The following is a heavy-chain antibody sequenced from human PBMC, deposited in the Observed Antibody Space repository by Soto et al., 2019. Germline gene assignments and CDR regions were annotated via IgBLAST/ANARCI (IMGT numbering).Heavy chain of an antibody. V-gene: IGHV3-21*01. Sequence: EVLLVESGGGLVKPGGSLSLSCAASGFTFSTYSRNWVRQAPGKGLEWVSSINTASYIYYADSVKGRFTISKDDAKNSLYLQMNSLRDEDTAVYYCAREGGYCNGGGCRYFDYWGQGTLVTVSS. J-gene: IGHJ4*02. D-gene: IGHD2-15*01. CDR2: INTASYI. CDR1: GFTFSTYS. CDR3: AREGGYCNGGGCRYFDY.